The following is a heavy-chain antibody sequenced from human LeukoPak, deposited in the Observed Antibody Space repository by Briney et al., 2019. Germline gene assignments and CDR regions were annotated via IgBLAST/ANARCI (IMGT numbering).Heavy chain of an antibody. CDR3: ARRSRGSGPYFDY. D-gene: IGHD3-16*01. V-gene: IGHV1-2*06. CDR2: INPNSGGT. Sequence: ASVKVSCKASGYTFTGYYMHWVRQAPGQGLEWMGRINPNSGGTNYAQKFQGRVTMTRDTSIGTAYMELSRLRSDDTAVYYCARRSRGSGPYFDYWGQGTLVTVSS. J-gene: IGHJ4*02. CDR1: GYTFTGYY.